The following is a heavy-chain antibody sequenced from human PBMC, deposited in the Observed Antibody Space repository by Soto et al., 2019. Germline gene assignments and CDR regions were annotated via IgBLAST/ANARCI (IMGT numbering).Heavy chain of an antibody. V-gene: IGHV4-4*01. CDR1: GGSISSSNW. D-gene: IGHD6-13*01. J-gene: IGHJ4*02. CDR2: IYHSGST. Sequence: QVQLQESGPGLVKPSGTLSLTCAVSGGSISSSNWWSWVRQPPGKGLEWVGEIYHSGSTNYNPSLKTGVTLSVYKSKNLFPLKLSSVTAADTAVYCCARIAAAGTKFDYWGQGTLVTVSS. CDR3: ARIAAAGTKFDY.